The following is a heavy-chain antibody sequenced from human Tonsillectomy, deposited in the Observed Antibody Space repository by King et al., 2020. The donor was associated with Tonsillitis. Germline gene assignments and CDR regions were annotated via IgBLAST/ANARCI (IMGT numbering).Heavy chain of an antibody. Sequence: VQLVESGGGLVQPGGSLRLSCVASGFTVSSNYMSWVRQAPGKGLEFVSVIYSGGITYYADSVKGRFTISRHNSKNTLYLQMNSLRAEDTAVYYCARAQNPYGDSDGFDYWGQGTLVTVSS. D-gene: IGHD4-17*01. CDR1: GFTVSSNY. CDR2: IYSGGIT. CDR3: ARAQNPYGDSDGFDY. J-gene: IGHJ4*02. V-gene: IGHV3-53*04.